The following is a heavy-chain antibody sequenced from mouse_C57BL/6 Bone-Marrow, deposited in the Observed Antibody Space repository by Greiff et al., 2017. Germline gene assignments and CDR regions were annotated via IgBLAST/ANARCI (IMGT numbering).Heavy chain of an antibody. CDR3: ARSGGTYYYG. D-gene: IGHD1-1*01. V-gene: IGHV1-81*01. CDR1: GYTFTSYG. Sequence: LVESGAELARPGASVKLSCKASGYTFTSYGISWVKQRTGQGLEWIGEIYPRSGNTYYNEKFKGKATLTADKSSSTAYMELRSLTSEDSAVYFCARSGGTYYYGGGQGTLVTVSA. CDR2: IYPRSGNT. J-gene: IGHJ3*01.